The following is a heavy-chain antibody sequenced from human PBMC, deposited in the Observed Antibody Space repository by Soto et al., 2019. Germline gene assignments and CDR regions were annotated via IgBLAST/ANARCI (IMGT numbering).Heavy chain of an antibody. D-gene: IGHD3-22*01. CDR1: ADSISNSRFY. J-gene: IGHJ5*02. CDR2: IYHTGNA. V-gene: IGHV4-39*01. CDR3: ARDYFDSSDYTTNWFHP. Sequence: SETLSLTWGVSADSISNSRFYWAWIRHPPGERLEWIVSIYHTGNAYYNPSLKSRVTISVDTSKNQFSLKVTSVTAADTALYYCARDYFDSSDYTTNWFHPWGQGTLVTVS.